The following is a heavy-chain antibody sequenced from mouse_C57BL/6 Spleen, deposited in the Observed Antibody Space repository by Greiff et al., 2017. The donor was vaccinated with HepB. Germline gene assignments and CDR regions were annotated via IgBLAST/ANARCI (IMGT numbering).Heavy chain of an antibody. V-gene: IGHV1-80*01. D-gene: IGHD2-4*01. Sequence: QVQLQQSGAELVKPGASVKISCKASGYAFSSYWMNWVKQRPGKGLEWIGQIYPGDGDTNYNGKFKGKATLTADKSSSTAYMQLSSMTSEDSAVYFCARGDEYDVVINAWFAYWGQGTLVTVSA. J-gene: IGHJ3*01. CDR3: ARGDEYDVVINAWFAY. CDR2: IYPGDGDT. CDR1: GYAFSSYW.